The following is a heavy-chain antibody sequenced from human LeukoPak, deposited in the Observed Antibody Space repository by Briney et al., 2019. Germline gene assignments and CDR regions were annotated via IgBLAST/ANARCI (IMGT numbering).Heavy chain of an antibody. CDR2: IRSKAYGGTT. V-gene: IGHV3-49*03. CDR1: GFTFGDYA. J-gene: IGHJ4*02. Sequence: PGGSLRLSCTASGFTFGDYAMSWFRQAPGKGLEWVGFIRSKAYGGTTEYAASVKGRFTISRDDSKSIAYLQMNSLKTEDTAVYYCVNTYSSSWPFLYWGQGTLVTVSS. CDR3: VNTYSSSWPFLY. D-gene: IGHD6-13*01.